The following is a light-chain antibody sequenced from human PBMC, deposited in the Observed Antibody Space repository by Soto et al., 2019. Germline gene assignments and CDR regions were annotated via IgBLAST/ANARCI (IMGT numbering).Light chain of an antibody. CDR1: SSDVGSYNL. V-gene: IGLV2-23*01. Sequence: QSALTQPASVSGSPGQSITISCTGTSSDVGSYNLVCWYQQHPGKAHKLMIYEGSKRSEGVSDRFSASKSGNTASLTSSGLHAEDEADYYCCSYAGSSTVVFGGGTKLTVL. CDR3: CSYAGSSTVV. J-gene: IGLJ2*01. CDR2: EGS.